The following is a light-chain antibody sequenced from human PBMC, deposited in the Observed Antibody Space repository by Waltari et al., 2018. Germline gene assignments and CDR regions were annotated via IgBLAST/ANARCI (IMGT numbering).Light chain of an antibody. CDR1: QSISSY. Sequence: DIQMTQSPSSLSASVVDRVTITCRASQSISSYLNWYQQKPGKAPKLLIYAASSLQSGVPSRFSGSGSGTDFTLTISSLQPEDFATYYCQQSYSTPPERYTFGQGTKLEIK. J-gene: IGKJ2*01. CDR3: QQSYSTPPERYT. V-gene: IGKV1-39*01. CDR2: AAS.